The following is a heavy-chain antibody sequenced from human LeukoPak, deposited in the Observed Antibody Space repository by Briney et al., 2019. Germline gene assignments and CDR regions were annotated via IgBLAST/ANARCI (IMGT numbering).Heavy chain of an antibody. D-gene: IGHD1-1*01. CDR1: GGSVSSGSYY. Sequence: PSETLSLTCTVSGGSVSSGSYYWSWIRQPPGKGLEWIGYIYYSGSTNYNPSLKSRVTISVDTSKDQFSLKLSSVTAADTAVYYCARGTTGTRGRFDPWGQGTLVTVSS. J-gene: IGHJ5*02. V-gene: IGHV4-61*01. CDR3: ARGTTGTRGRFDP. CDR2: IYYSGST.